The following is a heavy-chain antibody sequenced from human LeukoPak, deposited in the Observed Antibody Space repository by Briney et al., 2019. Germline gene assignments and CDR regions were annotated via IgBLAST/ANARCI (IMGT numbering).Heavy chain of an antibody. V-gene: IGHV1-69*05. J-gene: IGHJ6*03. CDR2: IVPIFGTA. CDR1: GGTFSSYA. CDR3: ARGSEEYSSSWYNYYYYYMDV. Sequence: SVKVSCKAAGGTFSSYAISWVRQPPGQGLEWMGRIVPIFGTANYAKKFQGRVTITTDESTSTAYMELSSLRSEDTAVYYCARGSEEYSSSWYNYYYYYMDVWGKGTTVTVSS. D-gene: IGHD6-13*01.